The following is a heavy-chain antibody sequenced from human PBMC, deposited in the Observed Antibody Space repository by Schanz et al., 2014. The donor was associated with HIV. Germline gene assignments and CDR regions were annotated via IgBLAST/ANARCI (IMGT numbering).Heavy chain of an antibody. J-gene: IGHJ4*02. CDR2: ISESGGST. V-gene: IGHV3-23*01. D-gene: IGHD3-22*01. CDR1: GFTFNNYA. Sequence: EVQLLDSGGGLVQPGGSLRLSCVASGFTFNNYAMTWVRQAPGKGLEWVSSISESGGSTYYADSVLARFTISRDNSKNTLYLQMTTLRTEDTAVYYCAKPEYDSRGNSQSHFDSWGQGTLVTVSS. CDR3: AKPEYDSRGNSQSHFDS.